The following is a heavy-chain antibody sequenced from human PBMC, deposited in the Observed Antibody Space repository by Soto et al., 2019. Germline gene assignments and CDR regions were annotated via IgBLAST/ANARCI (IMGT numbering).Heavy chain of an antibody. J-gene: IGHJ5*02. Sequence: QVQLVQSGAEVKKPGSSVKVSCKPSGGSFSIYTFNWVRQAPGQGLEWMGGLIPIFGTATYAQKFQGRVTITAEDATSTAYMEVRALRSEDTAVYFCARGVSGSYSSPLDRWGQGTLVTVSS. D-gene: IGHD3-10*01. V-gene: IGHV1-69*01. CDR1: GGSFSIYT. CDR3: ARGVSGSYSSPLDR. CDR2: LIPIFGTA.